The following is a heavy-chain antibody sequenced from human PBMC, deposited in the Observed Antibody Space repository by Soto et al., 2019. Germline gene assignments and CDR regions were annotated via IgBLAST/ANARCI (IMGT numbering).Heavy chain of an antibody. CDR1: GGSISSYY. Sequence: SETMSLTCTVSGGSISSYYWSWIRQPPGKGLEWIGYIYYSGSTNYNPSLKSRVTISVDTSKNQFSLKLSSVTAADTAVYYCARVGGYRPRGYYFDYWGQGTLVTVSS. J-gene: IGHJ4*02. D-gene: IGHD3-22*01. CDR2: IYYSGST. V-gene: IGHV4-59*01. CDR3: ARVGGYRPRGYYFDY.